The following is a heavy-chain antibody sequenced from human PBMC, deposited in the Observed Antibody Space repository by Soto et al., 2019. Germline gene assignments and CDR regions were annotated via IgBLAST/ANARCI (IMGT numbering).Heavy chain of an antibody. Sequence: QVQLVQSGAEVKKPGSSVKVSCKASGGTFSSYAISWVRQAPGQGLEWMGGIIPSFGTANYAQKFQGRVTITADKSTSTAYMELSSLRSEDTAVYYCARRGYCSGGSSYGWFDPWGQGTLVTVSS. D-gene: IGHD2-15*01. CDR1: GGTFSSYA. CDR3: ARRGYCSGGSSYGWFDP. V-gene: IGHV1-69*06. CDR2: IIPSFGTA. J-gene: IGHJ5*02.